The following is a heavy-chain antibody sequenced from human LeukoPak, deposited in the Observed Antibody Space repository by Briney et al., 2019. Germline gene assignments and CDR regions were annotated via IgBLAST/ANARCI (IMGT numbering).Heavy chain of an antibody. CDR2: ISAYNGDT. CDR1: GYTFINYD. J-gene: IGHJ4*02. V-gene: IGHV1-18*01. Sequence: ASVKVSCKTSGYTFINYDIYWVRQAPGQGLECMGWISAYNGDTRYAQILQGRFTVTTDTSTSTAYMELRSLRSDDTAVYYCARGSGIVATIRDYWGQGTLVTVSS. CDR3: ARGSGIVATIRDY. D-gene: IGHD5-12*01.